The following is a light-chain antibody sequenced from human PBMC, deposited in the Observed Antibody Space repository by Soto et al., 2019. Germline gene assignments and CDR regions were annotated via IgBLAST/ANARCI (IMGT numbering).Light chain of an antibody. CDR2: DAS. J-gene: IGKJ4*01. CDR1: QSVTSW. CDR3: QHYDSYSLT. V-gene: IGKV1-5*01. Sequence: IQMTQSPSTLSASVGDRVTITCRASQSVTSWLAWYQQKPGKAPKLLIYDASSLDGGVPSRFSGSGSGTEFTLTISSLQPEDFATYYCQHYDSYSLTFGGGTKVEIK.